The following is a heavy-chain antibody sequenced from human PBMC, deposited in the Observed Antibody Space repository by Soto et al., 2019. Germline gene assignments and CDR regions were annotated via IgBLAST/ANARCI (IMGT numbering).Heavy chain of an antibody. D-gene: IGHD3-10*01. V-gene: IGHV5-51*01. CDR1: GYRITNCW. CDR3: ARQVWGVTSYGMDV. CDR2: IYPEDSDI. J-gene: IGHJ6*02. Sequence: GESLKISCKGSGYRITNCWIALVRQIAGKGLEWMGIIYPEDSDIRYSPSFQGQVTISADKSISTAYLQWSSLKASDTAMYYCARQVWGVTSYGMDVWGQGTTVTVSS.